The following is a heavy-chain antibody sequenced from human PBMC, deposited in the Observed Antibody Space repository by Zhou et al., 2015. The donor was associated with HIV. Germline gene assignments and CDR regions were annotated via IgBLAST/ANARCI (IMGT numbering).Heavy chain of an antibody. Sequence: QVQLVQSGAEVKKPGSSVKVSCKASGGTFSSYAISWVRQAPGQGLEWMGGIIPIFGTANYAQKFQGRVTITADESTSTAYMELSSLRSEDTAVYYCARNGVGATPHATEYYFDYWGQGTLVTVSS. CDR2: IIPIFGTA. CDR3: ARNGVGATPHATEYYFDY. V-gene: IGHV1-69*12. D-gene: IGHD1-26*01. J-gene: IGHJ4*02. CDR1: GGTFSSYA.